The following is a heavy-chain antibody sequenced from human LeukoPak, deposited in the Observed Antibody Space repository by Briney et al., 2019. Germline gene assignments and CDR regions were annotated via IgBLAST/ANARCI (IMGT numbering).Heavy chain of an antibody. Sequence: SETLSLTRAVYGGSFSGYYWSWIRQPPGKGLEWIGEINYSGSTNYNPSLKSRVTISVDTSKNQFSLKLSSVTAADAAFYYCARVPLWFGTGYMDVWGKGTTVIVSS. CDR2: INYSGST. CDR1: GGSFSGYY. J-gene: IGHJ6*03. D-gene: IGHD2-21*01. V-gene: IGHV4-34*01. CDR3: ARVPLWFGTGYMDV.